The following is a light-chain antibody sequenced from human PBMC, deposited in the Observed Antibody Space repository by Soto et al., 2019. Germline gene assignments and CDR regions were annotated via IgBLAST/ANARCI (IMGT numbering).Light chain of an antibody. CDR2: EVD. V-gene: IGLV2-8*01. Sequence: QSVLTQPPSASGSPGQSVSISCTGTGSDVGGYNYVSWYQQRPDKPPKLIIYEVDKRPSGVPDRFSGSKSGNSAYLTVSGLQTEDEADYYCSSYAGRNYAVFGRGTQLTVL. CDR1: GSDVGGYNY. CDR3: SSYAGRNYAV. J-gene: IGLJ7*01.